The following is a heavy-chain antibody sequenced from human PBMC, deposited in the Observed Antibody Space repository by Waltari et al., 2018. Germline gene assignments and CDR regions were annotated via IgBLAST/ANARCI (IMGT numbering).Heavy chain of an antibody. Sequence: QVRLQESGPGLVQPSETLSLTCTVSAASINSYYWSWILQPPGKGLEWIAYIYFSGSTSYNPSLKSRVAISGDTSKKQFSLRLSSVTAADTAVYYCARGDTSNWFASYFDFWGQGILVSVSS. D-gene: IGHD3-10*01. CDR3: ARGDTSNWFASYFDF. J-gene: IGHJ4*02. V-gene: IGHV4-59*01. CDR2: IYFSGST. CDR1: AASINSYY.